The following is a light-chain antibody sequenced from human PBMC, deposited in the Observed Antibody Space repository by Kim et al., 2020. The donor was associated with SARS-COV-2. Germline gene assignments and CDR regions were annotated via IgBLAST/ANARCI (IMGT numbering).Light chain of an antibody. CDR3: QQFGGSSWT. CDR2: GAS. J-gene: IGKJ1*01. Sequence: EIVLTQSPGTLSLSPGERATLSCRASQSVSNRYLAWYQQKPGQAPRLLIYGASSRATGIPDRFSGSGSGTDFTLTISRLEPEDFAVYYCQQFGGSSWTFGQGTKVDIK. V-gene: IGKV3-20*01. CDR1: QSVSNRY.